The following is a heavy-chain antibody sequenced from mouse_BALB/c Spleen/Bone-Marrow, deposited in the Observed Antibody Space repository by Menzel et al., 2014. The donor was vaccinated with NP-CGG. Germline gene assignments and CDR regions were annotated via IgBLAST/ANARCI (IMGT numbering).Heavy chain of an antibody. CDR2: INPSTGYT. Sequence: QVQLKESGAELAKPGASVKLSCKASGYTFTSYWMHWVKQRPGQGLEWIGYINPSTGYTEYSQKFKDKATLTADKSSSTAYMQLSSLTSEDSAVYYGVRSTGAMGYWGQGTSVTVSS. CDR3: VRSTGAMGY. J-gene: IGHJ4*01. CDR1: GYTFTSYW. D-gene: IGHD3-2*01. V-gene: IGHV1-7*01.